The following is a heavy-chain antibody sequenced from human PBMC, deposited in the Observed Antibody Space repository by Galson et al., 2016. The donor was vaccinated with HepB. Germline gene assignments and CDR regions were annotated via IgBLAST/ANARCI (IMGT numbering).Heavy chain of an antibody. D-gene: IGHD2-15*01. CDR1: DGSLSDYS. Sequence: TLSLTCGVFDGSLSDYSWSWIRQSPGKGLEWIGEINRRGRTNYSPSLESRVSMSVDPSKEQFSLKVNSVTAADTAVYYCARGGFCTGGSCPWPNWFDPWGQGTLVTVSS. CDR3: ARGGFCTGGSCPWPNWFDP. V-gene: IGHV4-34*01. CDR2: INRRGRT. J-gene: IGHJ5*02.